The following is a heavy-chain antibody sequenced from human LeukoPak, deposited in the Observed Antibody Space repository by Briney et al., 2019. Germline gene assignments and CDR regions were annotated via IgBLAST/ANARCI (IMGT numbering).Heavy chain of an antibody. CDR2: IYYSGST. D-gene: IGHD2-21*01. CDR1: GGSISSYY. CDR3: ARGRRVWSPNFDY. Sequence: SETLSLTCTVSGGSISSYYWSWLRQPPGKGLEWVGYIYYSGSTNYNPSLKSRVTISVDTSKNQFSLKLSSVTAADTAVYYCARGRRVWSPNFDYWGQGTLVTVSS. V-gene: IGHV4-59*01. J-gene: IGHJ4*02.